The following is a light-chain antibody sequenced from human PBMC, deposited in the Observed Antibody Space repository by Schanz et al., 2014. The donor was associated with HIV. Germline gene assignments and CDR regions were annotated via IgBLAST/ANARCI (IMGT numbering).Light chain of an antibody. J-gene: IGKJ1*01. CDR3: QQYGGSPT. V-gene: IGKV3-20*01. Sequence: IVLTQSPGTLSLSPGERGTLSCRASQSISSSLLAWYQKKPGQAPTLLIYAASSRASGIPDRFSGSGSGADFTLTISGLEPADAAVYYCQQYGGSPTFGQGTKVEIK. CDR2: AAS. CDR1: QSISSSL.